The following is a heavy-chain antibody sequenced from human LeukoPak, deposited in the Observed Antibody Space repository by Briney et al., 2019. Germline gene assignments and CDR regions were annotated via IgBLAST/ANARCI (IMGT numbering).Heavy chain of an antibody. V-gene: IGHV1-69*06. CDR1: GYTFTSYA. CDR2: IIPIFGTA. Sequence: ASVKVSCKASGYTFTSYAISWVRQAPGQGLEWMGGIIPIFGTANYAQKFQGRVTITADKSTSTAYMELSSLRSEDTAVYYCARSNRIAVADFFDYWGQGTLVTVSS. J-gene: IGHJ4*02. D-gene: IGHD6-19*01. CDR3: ARSNRIAVADFFDY.